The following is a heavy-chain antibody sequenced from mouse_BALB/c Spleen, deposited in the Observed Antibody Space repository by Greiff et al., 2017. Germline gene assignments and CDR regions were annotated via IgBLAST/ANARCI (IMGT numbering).Heavy chain of an antibody. D-gene: IGHD2-1*01. V-gene: IGHV5-2*01. CDR2: INSDGGST. Sequence: EVHLVESGGGLVQPGESLKLSCESNEYEFPSHDMSWVRKTPEKRLELVAAINSDGGSTYYPDTMERRFIISRDNTKKTLYLQMSSLRSEDTALYYCARHEGNYEPPYAMDYWGQGTSVTVSS. J-gene: IGHJ4*01. CDR1: EYEFPSHD. CDR3: ARHEGNYEPPYAMDY.